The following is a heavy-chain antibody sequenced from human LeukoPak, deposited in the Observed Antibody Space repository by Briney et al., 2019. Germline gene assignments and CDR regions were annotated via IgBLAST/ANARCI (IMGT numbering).Heavy chain of an antibody. CDR2: IYYSGST. D-gene: IGHD3-22*01. CDR3: ARGAQVDEITMIVVVKSAWFDP. Sequence: SETLSLTCTVSGGSISSGDYYWSWIRQPPGKGLEWIGYIYYSGSTYYNPSLKSRVTISVDTSKNQFSLKLSSVTAADTAVYYCARGAQVDEITMIVVVKSAWFDPWGQGTLVTVSS. V-gene: IGHV4-30-4*01. J-gene: IGHJ5*02. CDR1: GGSISSGDYY.